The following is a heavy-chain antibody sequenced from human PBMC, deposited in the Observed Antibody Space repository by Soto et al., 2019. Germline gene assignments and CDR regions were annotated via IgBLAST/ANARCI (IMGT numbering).Heavy chain of an antibody. CDR1: GFTFSDYA. D-gene: IGHD6-19*01. CDR3: AKGGGQWVGTSDFNY. V-gene: IGHV3-30*18. J-gene: IGHJ4*02. Sequence: VQLVESGGGVVQPGRSLRLSCAASGFTFSDYAMHWVRQAPGKGLEWVAVVSHDGRNTHYADSVKGRFTISRDSSKNPVSLEMTRLRAGGTVGYYGAKGGGQWVGTSDFNYWGQGALVTVSS. CDR2: VSHDGRNT.